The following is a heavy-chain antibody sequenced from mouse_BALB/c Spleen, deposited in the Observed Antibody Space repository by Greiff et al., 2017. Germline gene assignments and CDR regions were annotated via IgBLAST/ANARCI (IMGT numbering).Heavy chain of an antibody. CDR3: ARDNWDPFDY. D-gene: IGHD4-1*01. Sequence: EVQLQESGGGLVQPGGSLKLSCAASGFTFSSYGMSWVRQTPDKRLELVATINSNGGSTYYPDSVKGRFTISRDNAKNTLYLQMSSLKSEDTAMYYCARDNWDPFDYWGQGTTLTVSS. J-gene: IGHJ2*01. CDR2: INSNGGST. CDR1: GFTFSSYG. V-gene: IGHV5-6-3*01.